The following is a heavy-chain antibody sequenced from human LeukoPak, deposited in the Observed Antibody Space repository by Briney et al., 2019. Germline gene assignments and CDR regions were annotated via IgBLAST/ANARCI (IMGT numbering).Heavy chain of an antibody. D-gene: IGHD3-22*01. Sequence: ASVKVSCKASGYTFTSYGISWVRQAPGQGLEWMGWISTYNGDTHYAQKVQGRVTMTTDTSTTTAYMELRSLRSDDMAVYYCARDYYDSSGYSHDAFDIWGQGTMVTVSS. V-gene: IGHV1-18*03. CDR3: ARDYYDSSGYSHDAFDI. J-gene: IGHJ3*02. CDR1: GYTFTSYG. CDR2: ISTYNGDT.